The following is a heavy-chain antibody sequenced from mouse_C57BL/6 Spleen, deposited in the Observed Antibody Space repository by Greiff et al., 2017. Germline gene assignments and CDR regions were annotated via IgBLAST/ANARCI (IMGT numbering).Heavy chain of an antibody. D-gene: IGHD1-1*01. CDR2: IYPGSGTT. CDR3: ARLEGDYYGSSGYYYAMDD. Sequence: VQLQQSGAELVRPGASVKLSCKASGYTFTDYYINWVKQRPGQGLEWIARIYPGSGTTYYNEKFKGKATLTAEKSSSTAYMQRSSLTSEDSAVYFCARLEGDYYGSSGYYYAMDDWGQGTSVTVSS. V-gene: IGHV1-76*01. J-gene: IGHJ4*01. CDR1: GYTFTDYY.